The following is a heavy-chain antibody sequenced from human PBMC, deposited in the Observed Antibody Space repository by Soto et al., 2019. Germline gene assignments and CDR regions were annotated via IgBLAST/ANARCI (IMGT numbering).Heavy chain of an antibody. D-gene: IGHD3-10*01. V-gene: IGHV3-23*01. J-gene: IGHJ4*02. CDR1: GFTFSSYA. CDR2: ISGSGGST. Sequence: GGSLRLSCAASGFTFSSYAMSWVRQAPGKGLEWVSAISGSGGSTYYADSVKGRFTISRDNSKNTLYLQMNSLRAEDTAVYYCAKEPQYRGSGSHSYYFDYWGQGTLVTVSS. CDR3: AKEPQYRGSGSHSYYFDY.